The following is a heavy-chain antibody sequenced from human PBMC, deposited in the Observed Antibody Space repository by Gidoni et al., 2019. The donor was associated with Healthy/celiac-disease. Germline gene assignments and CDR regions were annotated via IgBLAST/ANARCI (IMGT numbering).Heavy chain of an antibody. CDR2: IKQDGSEK. Sequence: EVQLVESGGGLVQPGGSLRLSCAASGFTFSSHWMSWVRQAPGKGLEWVANIKQDGSEKYYVDSVKGRFTISRDNAKNSLYLQMNSLRAEDTAVYYCARVDDSGRYYYYGMDVWGQGTTVTVSS. CDR1: GFTFSSHW. D-gene: IGHD6-19*01. J-gene: IGHJ6*02. V-gene: IGHV3-7*01. CDR3: ARVDDSGRYYYYGMDV.